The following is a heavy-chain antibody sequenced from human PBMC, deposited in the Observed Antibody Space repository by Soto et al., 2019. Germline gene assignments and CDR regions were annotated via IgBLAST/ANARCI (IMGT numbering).Heavy chain of an antibody. J-gene: IGHJ3*01. CDR3: ARDGDGLKY. D-gene: IGHD2-21*01. V-gene: IGHV3-74*01. CDR1: GFTFSSYW. Sequence: DVQLVESGGGLVQPGGSLRLSCAASGFTFSSYWMHWVRQAPGRGQVWVSRINGDGSSTPYADSVKGRSPISRDNAKNTLYLQMNSLRDDDTAMYYCARDGDGLKYWGQGTVVNVSS. CDR2: INGDGSST.